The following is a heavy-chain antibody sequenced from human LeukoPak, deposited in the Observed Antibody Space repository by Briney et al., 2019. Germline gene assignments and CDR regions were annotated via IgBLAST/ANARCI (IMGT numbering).Heavy chain of an antibody. D-gene: IGHD6-13*01. CDR1: GGSFSGYY. CDR3: ARGRSSSWSRRDAFDI. J-gene: IGHJ3*02. CDR2: INHSGST. Sequence: PSETLSLTCAVYGGSFSGYYWSWIRQPPGKGLEWIGEINHSGSTNYNPSLKSRVTISVDTSKNQFSLKLSSVTAADTAVYSCARGRSSSWSRRDAFDIWGQGTMVTVSS. V-gene: IGHV4-34*01.